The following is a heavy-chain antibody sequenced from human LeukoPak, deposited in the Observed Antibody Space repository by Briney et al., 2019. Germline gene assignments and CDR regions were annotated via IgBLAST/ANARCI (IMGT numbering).Heavy chain of an antibody. CDR1: GFTFSDYY. D-gene: IGHD6-6*01. Sequence: GGSLRLSCAASGFTFSDYYMSRIRQAPGKGLEWVSHISSSGSTIYYADSVKGRFTISRDNAKNSLYLQMNSLRAEDTAVYYCARGGSSLYNWFDPWGQGTLVTVSS. CDR3: ARGGSSLYNWFDP. J-gene: IGHJ5*02. CDR2: ISSSGSTI. V-gene: IGHV3-11*04.